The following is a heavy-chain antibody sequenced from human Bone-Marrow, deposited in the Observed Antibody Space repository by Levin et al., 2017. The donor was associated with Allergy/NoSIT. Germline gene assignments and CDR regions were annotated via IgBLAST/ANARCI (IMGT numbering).Heavy chain of an antibody. V-gene: IGHV1-18*01. D-gene: IGHD2-15*01. CDR2: INGDNGKT. CDR1: DFTFGSYY. CDR3: ARGNCSRGRCYVDY. Sequence: ASVKVSCKASDFTFGSYYMNWVRQAPGKGLEWMGWINGDNGKTNYAQKIQGRVTMTTDTSTTTTYMELRSLRSDDTAVYYCARGNCSRGRCYVDYWGQGTLVTVSS. J-gene: IGHJ4*02.